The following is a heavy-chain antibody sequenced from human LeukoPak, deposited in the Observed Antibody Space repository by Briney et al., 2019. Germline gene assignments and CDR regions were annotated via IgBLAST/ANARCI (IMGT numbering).Heavy chain of an antibody. D-gene: IGHD3-22*01. J-gene: IGHJ4*02. Sequence: ASVKVSCKDPGYTLTEFSMYWVRQAPGKGLERMGGFDAEVGKTIYAQNVQGRFTMTEDTATDTAYMELSSLRAEDTALYYCATYPCNYYSSGYYLYYWGQGTLVTVSS. V-gene: IGHV1-24*01. CDR3: ATYPCNYYSSGYYLYY. CDR1: GYTLTEFS. CDR2: FDAEVGKT.